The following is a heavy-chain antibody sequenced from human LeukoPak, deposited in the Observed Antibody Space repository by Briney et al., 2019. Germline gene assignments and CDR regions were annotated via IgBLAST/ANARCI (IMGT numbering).Heavy chain of an antibody. CDR1: GYTFTSYA. V-gene: IGHV1-3*01. J-gene: IGHJ4*02. D-gene: IGHD4-23*01. CDR2: INAGNGNT. CDR3: ATTLLSRNNYGGSNKGIDY. Sequence: ASVKVSCKASGYTFTSYAMHWVRQAPGQRLEWMGWINAGNGNTKYSQKFQGRVTITRDTSASTAYMELSSLRSEDTAVYYCATTLLSRNNYGGSNKGIDYWGQGTLVTVSS.